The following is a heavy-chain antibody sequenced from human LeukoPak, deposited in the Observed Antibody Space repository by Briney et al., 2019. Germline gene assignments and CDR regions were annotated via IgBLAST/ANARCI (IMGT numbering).Heavy chain of an antibody. CDR3: ARNNGMDV. CDR2: VNRDGSET. J-gene: IGHJ6*02. Sequence: PGVSLRLSCAASGFALSSHWMTWVRQVPGGGPEWVANVNRDGSETYYLDSVKGRFTISKDNAKNSLYLQMNSLRAEATALYHCARNNGMDVWGQGTTVIVSS. V-gene: IGHV3-7*03. CDR1: GFALSSHW.